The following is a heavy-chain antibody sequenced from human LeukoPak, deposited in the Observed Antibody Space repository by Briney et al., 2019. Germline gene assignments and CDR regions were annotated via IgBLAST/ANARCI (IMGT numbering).Heavy chain of an antibody. CDR2: ISGSGGST. J-gene: IGHJ4*02. CDR3: AKDRVFNYYDSSGYSYYFDY. CDR1: GFTFSNYN. Sequence: GGSLRLSCAASGFTFSNYNMNWVRQAPGKGLEWVSAISGSGGSTYYADSVKGRFTISRDNSKNTLYLQMNSLRAEDTAVYYCAKDRVFNYYDSSGYSYYFDYWGQGTLVTVSS. D-gene: IGHD3-22*01. V-gene: IGHV3-23*01.